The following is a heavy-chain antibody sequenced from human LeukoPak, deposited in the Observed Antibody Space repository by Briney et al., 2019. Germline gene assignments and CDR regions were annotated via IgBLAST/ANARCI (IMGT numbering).Heavy chain of an antibody. Sequence: GGSLRLSCAASGFTFSSYGMSWVRQAPGKGLEWVSAISGSGGSTYYADSVKGRFTISRDNSKNTLYLQMNSLRADDTAVYYCAKHRTKGTGVRSYYYYMDVWGKGTTVTVSS. J-gene: IGHJ6*03. CDR2: ISGSGGST. V-gene: IGHV3-23*01. D-gene: IGHD2-8*02. CDR3: AKHRTKGTGVRSYYYYMDV. CDR1: GFTFSSYG.